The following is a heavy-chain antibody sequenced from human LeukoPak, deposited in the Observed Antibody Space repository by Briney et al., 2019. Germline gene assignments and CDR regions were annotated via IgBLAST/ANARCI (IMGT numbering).Heavy chain of an antibody. J-gene: IGHJ4*02. V-gene: IGHV4-59*13. D-gene: IGHD2-15*01. Sequence: PSETLSLTCTVSGGSISSYYWRWIRQPPEKGLERIGYIYCSGSTKYNTSLKRRVTISVDVSKTQFALNLCAITDAETVMYYCVTGSRELYYFDSWGQGTLVTVSS. CDR3: VTGSRELYYFDS. CDR2: IYCSGST. CDR1: GGSISSYY.